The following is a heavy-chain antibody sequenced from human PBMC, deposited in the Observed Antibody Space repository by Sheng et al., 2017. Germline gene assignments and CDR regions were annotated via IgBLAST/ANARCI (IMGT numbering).Heavy chain of an antibody. CDR1: GGSFSGYY. Sequence: QVQLQQWGAGLLKPSETLSLTCAVYGGSFSGYYWSWIRQPPGKGLEWIGEINHSGSTNYNPSLKSRVTISVDTSKNQFSLKLSSVTAADTAVYYCARAEQYSSSWYGWFDPWGQGTLVTVSS. CDR3: ARAEQYSSSWYGWFDP. D-gene: IGHD6-13*01. J-gene: IGHJ5*02. CDR2: INHSGST. V-gene: IGHV4-34*01.